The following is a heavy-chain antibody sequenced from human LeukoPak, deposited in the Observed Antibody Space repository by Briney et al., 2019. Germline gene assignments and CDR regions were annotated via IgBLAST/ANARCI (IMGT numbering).Heavy chain of an antibody. CDR3: ARASSKSSSWYNWFDP. CDR2: ISAYNDNT. D-gene: IGHD6-13*01. V-gene: IGHV1-18*01. Sequence: ASVKVSCKASGYTFTSYGISWVRQAPGQGLEWMGWISAYNDNTNYAQKLQDSVTMTTDTSTTTAYMELRSLRSDDTAVYYCARASSKSSSWYNWFDPWGQGTLVTVSS. CDR1: GYTFTSYG. J-gene: IGHJ5*02.